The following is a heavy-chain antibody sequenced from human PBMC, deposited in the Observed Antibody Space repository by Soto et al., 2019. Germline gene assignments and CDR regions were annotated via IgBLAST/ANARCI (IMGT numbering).Heavy chain of an antibody. CDR1: GDSVSSNSAA. CDR2: TSYGSRWYN. D-gene: IGHD6-13*01. CDR3: ARSFAGALDI. Sequence: SQTLSLTCVISGDSVSSNSAAWNWIRQSPSRGLEWLGRTSYGSRWYNDYAVSVRSRITINSDTSKNQFSLDLNSVTPEDTAVYYCARSFAGALDIWGKGTMVTV. V-gene: IGHV6-1*01. J-gene: IGHJ3*02.